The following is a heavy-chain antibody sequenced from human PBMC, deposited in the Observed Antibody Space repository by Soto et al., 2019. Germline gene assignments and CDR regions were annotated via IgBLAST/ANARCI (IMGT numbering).Heavy chain of an antibody. V-gene: IGHV3-73*01. Sequence: PGGSLRLSCAASGFTFSGSAMHWVRQASGKGLEWVGRIRSKANSYATAYAASVKGRFTISGDDSKNTAYLQMNSLKTEDTAVYYCTRLSEAVTIFGVVIRPRGSQPDYYNYMDVWGKGATVTVSS. CDR1: GFTFSGSA. CDR3: TRLSEAVTIFGVVIRPRGSQPDYYNYMDV. D-gene: IGHD3-3*01. J-gene: IGHJ6*03. CDR2: IRSKANSYAT.